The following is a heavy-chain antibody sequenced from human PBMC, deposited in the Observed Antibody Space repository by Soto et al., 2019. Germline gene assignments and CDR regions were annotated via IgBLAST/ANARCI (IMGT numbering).Heavy chain of an antibody. D-gene: IGHD6-13*01. Sequence: LSLTCAVYGGSFSGYYWSWLRQPPGKGLEWIGEINHSGSTNYNPSLKSRVTISVDTSKNQFSLKLSSVTAADTAVYYCARGMYSSSWYTYYYGMDVWGQGTTVTVSS. V-gene: IGHV4-34*01. CDR3: ARGMYSSSWYTYYYGMDV. CDR2: INHSGST. J-gene: IGHJ6*02. CDR1: GGSFSGYY.